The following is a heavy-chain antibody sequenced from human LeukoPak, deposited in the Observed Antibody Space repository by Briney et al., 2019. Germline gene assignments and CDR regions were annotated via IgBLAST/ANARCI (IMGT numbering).Heavy chain of an antibody. D-gene: IGHD1-26*01. Sequence: SETLSLTCTVSGGSISSYYWSWIRQPPGKGLEWIGYVFYTGSTSYNPSLKSRVTMSLDASKNQFSLELNSVTPADTAVYYCARGGNYWPQWWFDPWGRGTLVSVSS. CDR3: ARGGNYWPQWWFDP. V-gene: IGHV4-59*01. J-gene: IGHJ5*02. CDR2: VFYTGST. CDR1: GGSISSYY.